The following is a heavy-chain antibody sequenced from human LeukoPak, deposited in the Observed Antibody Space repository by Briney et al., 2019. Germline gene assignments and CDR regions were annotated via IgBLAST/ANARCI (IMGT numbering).Heavy chain of an antibody. Sequence: SETLSLTCTVSGGSISSSSYYWGWIRQPPGKGLEWIGSIYYSGSTYYNPSLKSRVTISVDTSKNQFSLRLSSVTAADTAVYYCARASYSYDISGWVPFDYWGQGTLVTVSS. V-gene: IGHV4-39*07. CDR3: ARASYSYDISGWVPFDY. CDR2: IYYSGST. CDR1: GGSISSSSYY. J-gene: IGHJ4*02. D-gene: IGHD3-22*01.